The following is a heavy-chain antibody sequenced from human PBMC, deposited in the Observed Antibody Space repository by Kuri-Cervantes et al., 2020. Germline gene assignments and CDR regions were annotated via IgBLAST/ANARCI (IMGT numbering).Heavy chain of an antibody. D-gene: IGHD2-2*01. CDR1: GVTFSSYW. V-gene: IGHV3-21*01. CDR3: AREGQGYCSSTSCPFDY. J-gene: IGHJ4*02. Sequence: GGSLRLSCAASGVTFSSYWMSWVRQAPGKVLEWVSSMSSSSSYIYYAESVKGRFTISRDNAKNSLYLQMNSLRAEDTAVYYCAREGQGYCSSTSCPFDYWGQGTLVTVSS. CDR2: MSSSSSYI.